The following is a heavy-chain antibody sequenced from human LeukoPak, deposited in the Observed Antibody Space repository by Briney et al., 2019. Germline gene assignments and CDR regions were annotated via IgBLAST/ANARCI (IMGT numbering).Heavy chain of an antibody. D-gene: IGHD1-14*01. V-gene: IGHV3-48*03. CDR2: ISSSGSTI. CDR3: ARDGREDNRIDY. CDR1: GFTFSSYE. Sequence: PGGSLRLSCAASGFTFSSYEMNWVRQAPGKGLEWVSYISSSGSTIYYADSVKGRFTISRDNAKNSLYLQMHSLRAEDTAVYYCARDGREDNRIDYWGQGTLVTVSS. J-gene: IGHJ4*02.